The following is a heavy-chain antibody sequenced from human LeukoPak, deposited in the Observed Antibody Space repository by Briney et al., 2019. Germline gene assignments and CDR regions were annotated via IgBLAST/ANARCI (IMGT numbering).Heavy chain of an antibody. CDR2: ISYDGSNK. Sequence: GGSLRLSCAASGFTFSSYGMHWVRQAPGKGLEWVAVISYDGSNKYYADSVKGRFTISRDNSKNTLYLQMNSLRAEDTAVYYCAIDYGGNSDYWGQGTLVTVSS. CDR1: GFTFSSYG. D-gene: IGHD4-23*01. J-gene: IGHJ4*02. CDR3: AIDYGGNSDY. V-gene: IGHV3-30*03.